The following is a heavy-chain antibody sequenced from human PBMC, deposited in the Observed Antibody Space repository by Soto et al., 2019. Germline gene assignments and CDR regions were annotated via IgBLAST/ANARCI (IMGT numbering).Heavy chain of an antibody. V-gene: IGHV1-18*01. J-gene: IGHJ3*02. CDR1: GYTFTSHG. CDR2: ISTYNGKT. CDR3: ARLRTDGATYRQDAFDM. Sequence: QLQLVQSGGAVKTPGASVKVSCTTSGYTFTSHGISWVRQAPGQGLEWMGCISTYNGKTDYAQKFQGRVTMTADTRTSTVYMEVRRLRSDDTAVYYCARLRTDGATYRQDAFDMWGQGTKFTVSS. D-gene: IGHD1-26*01.